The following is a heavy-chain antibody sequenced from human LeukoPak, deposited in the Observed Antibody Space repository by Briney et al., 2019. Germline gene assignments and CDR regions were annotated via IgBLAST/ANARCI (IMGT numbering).Heavy chain of an antibody. Sequence: SETLSLTCTVSGGSISTYYWSWIRQSPGKGLEWIGHIYYSGSIKYNPSLKSRVTISLDTSKNQFSLKLTSVIAADTAVYYCARLRLNSSGWLMPFDYWGQGTLVTVSS. V-gene: IGHV4-59*01. CDR2: IYYSGSI. CDR3: ARLRLNSSGWLMPFDY. D-gene: IGHD6-19*01. CDR1: GGSISTYY. J-gene: IGHJ4*02.